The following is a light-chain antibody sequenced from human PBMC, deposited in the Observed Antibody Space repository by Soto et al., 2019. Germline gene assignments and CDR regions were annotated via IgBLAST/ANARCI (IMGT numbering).Light chain of an antibody. Sequence: EIVMTQSPDTLSVSPGESATLSCRASQTIGVSLAWFQQKPGQAPRRLFSGASTRAPGVPVRFSASGSGTDFTLTIGSLQSDDFVGYYCQQYNDWPLTFGQGTRLDI. CDR1: QTIGVS. CDR3: QQYNDWPLT. CDR2: GAS. J-gene: IGKJ5*01. V-gene: IGKV3-15*01.